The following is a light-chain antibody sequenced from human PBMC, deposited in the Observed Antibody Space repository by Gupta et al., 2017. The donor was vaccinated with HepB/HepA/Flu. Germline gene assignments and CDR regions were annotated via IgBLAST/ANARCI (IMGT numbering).Light chain of an antibody. CDR1: SSNIGVKY. J-gene: IGLJ3*02. Sequence: SVLTQPLSASAPPGPRVSISCSGSSSNIGVKYVYWYQQIPGKAPKLLIHRNSQRPSGVPDRFSGSKSGTSASLAISGLRSEDEADYYCAAWDDRRSGVVFGGGTRLTVL. CDR3: AAWDDRRSGVV. CDR2: RNS. V-gene: IGLV1-47*01.